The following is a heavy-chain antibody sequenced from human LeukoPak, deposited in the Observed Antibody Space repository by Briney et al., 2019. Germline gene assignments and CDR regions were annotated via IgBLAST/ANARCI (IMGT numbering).Heavy chain of an antibody. CDR1: GFTFSSYG. V-gene: IGHV3-30*03. CDR3: ARIGIAAVRPFDY. CDR2: ISYDGTNK. Sequence: PGGSLRLSCAASGFTFSSYGMHWAHQAPGKGLEWVAVISYDGTNKYYADSVKGRFTISRDNSKNTLYLQMNSLRAEDTAVYYCARIGIAAVRPFDYWGQGTLVTVSS. J-gene: IGHJ4*02. D-gene: IGHD6-13*01.